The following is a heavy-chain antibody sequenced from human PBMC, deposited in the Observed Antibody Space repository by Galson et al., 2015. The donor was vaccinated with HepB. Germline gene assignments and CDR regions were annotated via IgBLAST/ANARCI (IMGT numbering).Heavy chain of an antibody. CDR3: ARDGSQRFLEWLSYSFDI. J-gene: IGHJ3*02. CDR1: GFTFSSYS. Sequence: SLRLSCAASGFTFSSYSMNWVRQAPGKGLEWVSSISSSSSYIYYADSVKGRFAISRDNAKNSLYLQMNSLRAEDTAVYYCARDGSQRFLEWLSYSFDIWGQGTMVTVSS. CDR2: ISSSSSYI. V-gene: IGHV3-21*01. D-gene: IGHD3-3*01.